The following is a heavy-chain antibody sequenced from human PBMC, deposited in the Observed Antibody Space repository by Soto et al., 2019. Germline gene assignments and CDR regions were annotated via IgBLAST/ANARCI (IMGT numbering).Heavy chain of an antibody. Sequence: SVKVSCKASGGTFSNSAIYWVRQAPGQGLVRMGGFNPIFGAPYYAQTFQGRVTVTADESTGTVYMDLSSLRSEGTAVYYCAVGNSTTYNWFDPWGQGTLVTVSS. D-gene: IGHD1-7*01. CDR3: AVGNSTTYNWFDP. CDR1: GGTFSNSA. V-gene: IGHV1-69*13. J-gene: IGHJ5*02. CDR2: FNPIFGAP.